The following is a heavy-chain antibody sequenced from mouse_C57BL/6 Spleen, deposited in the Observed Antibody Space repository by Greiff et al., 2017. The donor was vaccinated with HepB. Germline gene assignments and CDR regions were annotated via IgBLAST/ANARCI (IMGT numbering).Heavy chain of an antibody. CDR2: IDPSDSET. CDR1: GYTFTSYW. Sequence: VQLQQPGAELVRPGSSVQLSCKASGYTFTSYWMHWVKQRPIQGLEWIGNIDPSDSETHYNQKFKDKATLTVDKSSSTAYMQLSSLTSEDSAVYYCARSGTRAMDYWGQGTSVTVSS. CDR3: ARSGTRAMDY. D-gene: IGHD4-1*01. J-gene: IGHJ4*01. V-gene: IGHV1-52*01.